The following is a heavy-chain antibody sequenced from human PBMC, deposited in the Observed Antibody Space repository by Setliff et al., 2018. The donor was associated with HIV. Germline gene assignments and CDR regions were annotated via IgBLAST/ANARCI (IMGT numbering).Heavy chain of an antibody. J-gene: IGHJ4*02. CDR2: INWNGGST. CDR3: AREELVGGFDY. D-gene: IGHD6-13*01. CDR1: GFNFDDYG. Sequence: GGSLRLSCVTSGFNFDDYGMSWVRQAPGKGLEWVSGINWNGGSTGYADSVKGRFTISRDYGKNSLYLQMDSLKAEDTAVYYCAREELVGGFDYWGQGTLVTVS. V-gene: IGHV3-20*04.